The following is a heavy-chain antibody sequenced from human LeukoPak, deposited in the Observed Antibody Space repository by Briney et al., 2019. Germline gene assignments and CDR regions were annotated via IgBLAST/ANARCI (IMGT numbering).Heavy chain of an antibody. CDR2: IKQDGSEK. V-gene: IGHV3-7*01. D-gene: IGHD2-8*01. CDR3: ASLGVTGYFDY. J-gene: IGHJ4*02. CDR1: GFTFSSYW. Sequence: GGSLRLSCAASGFTFSSYWMSWVRQALGKGLEWVANIKQDGSEKYYVDSVKGRFTISRDNAKNSLYLQMNSLRAEDTAVYYCASLGVTGYFDYWGQGTLVTVSS.